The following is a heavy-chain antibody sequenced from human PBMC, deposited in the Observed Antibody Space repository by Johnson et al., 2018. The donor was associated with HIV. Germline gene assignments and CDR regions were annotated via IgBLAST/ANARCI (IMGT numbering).Heavy chain of an antibody. CDR2: IYSSGST. J-gene: IGHJ3*02. CDR3: AKVFGELPDAFDI. D-gene: IGHD1-26*01. V-gene: IGHV3-53*01. CDR1: GFTVSSNY. Sequence: VQLVESGGGLVQPGGSLRLSCAASGFTVSSNYMSWVRQAPGKGLEWVSVIYSSGSTYYTDSVKGRFTTSRDNSKNTVYLKMNSLRAEDTAVYYCAKVFGELPDAFDIWGQGTMVTVSS.